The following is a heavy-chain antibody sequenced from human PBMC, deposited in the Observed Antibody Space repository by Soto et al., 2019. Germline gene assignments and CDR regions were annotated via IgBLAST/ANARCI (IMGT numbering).Heavy chain of an antibody. CDR3: AKEVPSLRARDRSFDY. CDR2: ISGSGGST. Sequence: GGSLRLSCAASGFTFSSYAMSWVRQAPGKGLEWVSAISGSGGSTYYADSVKGRFTISRDNSKNTLYLQMNSLRAEDTAVYYCAKEVPSLRARDRSFDYWGQGTLVTVSS. CDR1: GFTFSSYA. J-gene: IGHJ4*02. V-gene: IGHV3-23*01.